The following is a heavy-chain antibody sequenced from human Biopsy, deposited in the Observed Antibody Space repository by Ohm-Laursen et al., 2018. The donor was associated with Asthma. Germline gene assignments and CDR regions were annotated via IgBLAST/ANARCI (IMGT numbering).Heavy chain of an antibody. CDR1: GFVFSQSD. D-gene: IGHD3-22*01. V-gene: IGHV3-30*03. CDR3: ARQSGQDYGDSSGFDI. Sequence: SLRLSCTASGFVFSQSDMHWVRQGPGKGLEWVALVSSDGHNKYYEDSVKGRFTISRDNSRNRLYLQINRLTVEDSAVYFCARQSGQDYGDSSGFDIWGQGTKVAVSS. CDR2: VSSDGHNK. J-gene: IGHJ3*02.